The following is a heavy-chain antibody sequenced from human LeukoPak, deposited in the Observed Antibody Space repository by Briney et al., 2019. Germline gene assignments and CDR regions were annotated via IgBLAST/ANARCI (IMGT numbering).Heavy chain of an antibody. V-gene: IGHV4-39*01. D-gene: IGHD2-15*01. Sequence: SETLSLTCFVSGDSITRSEYYWDWIRQPPGKGLEWIGSIYYSGATYYSGSLKSRATLSVDTIKNQFSLELRSVTAADTAFYYCARRLRGGRRYHYYYMDVWGKGTTVTISS. CDR3: ARRLRGGRRYHYYYMDV. CDR2: IYYSGAT. CDR1: GDSITRSEYY. J-gene: IGHJ6*03.